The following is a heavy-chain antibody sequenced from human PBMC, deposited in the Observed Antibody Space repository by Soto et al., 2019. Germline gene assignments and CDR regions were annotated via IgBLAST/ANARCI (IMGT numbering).Heavy chain of an antibody. D-gene: IGHD3-3*02. J-gene: IGHJ6*02. Sequence: SETLSLTCTVSGGSISSSSYYWGWIRQPPGEGLERIGSIYYSWSTYYNQSLKSRVTISIDTSQNQFSLKLSSVTAADPAVYYCARLRSYILDVWGQGATVTVSS. CDR1: GGSISSSSYY. CDR2: IYYSWST. V-gene: IGHV4-39*01. CDR3: ARLRSYILDV.